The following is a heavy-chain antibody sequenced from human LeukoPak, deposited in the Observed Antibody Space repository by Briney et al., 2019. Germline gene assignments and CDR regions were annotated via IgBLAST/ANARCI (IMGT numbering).Heavy chain of an antibody. J-gene: IGHJ4*02. Sequence: GRSLRLSCAASGFTFSSYGMHWVRQAPGKGLEWVALIWYDGNNKYYADSVKGRFTISRDNSKNTLYLQMNNLRAEDTAVYYCAKTSGGNYWGQGTLVAVSS. CDR3: AKTSGGNY. CDR1: GFTFSSYG. CDR2: IWYDGNNK. D-gene: IGHD4-23*01. V-gene: IGHV3-33*06.